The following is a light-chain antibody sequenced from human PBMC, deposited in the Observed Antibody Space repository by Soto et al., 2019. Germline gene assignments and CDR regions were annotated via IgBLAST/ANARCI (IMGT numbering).Light chain of an antibody. J-gene: IGKJ4*01. V-gene: IGKV3-11*01. CDR1: QSVSSY. CDR3: QQRSNWARA. CDR2: DAS. Sequence: EIVLTQSPATLSLSPGERATLSCRASQSVSSYLAWYQQKPGQAPRLLIYDASNRATGIPARFSGSGSGTDFTITISSLEPEDFAFYYCQQRSNWARAFGGGTKVEIK.